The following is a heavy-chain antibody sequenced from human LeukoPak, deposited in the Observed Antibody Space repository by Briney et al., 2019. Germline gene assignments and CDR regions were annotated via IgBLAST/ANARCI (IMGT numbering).Heavy chain of an antibody. J-gene: IGHJ4*02. Sequence: SETLSLTCTVSGGSISSGSYYWRWIRQPAGKGLEWIGRIYTSGSTNYNPSLKSRVTISVDTSKNQFSLKLSSVTAADTAVYYCARGPHYYDSSGYKDYWGQGTLVTVSS. V-gene: IGHV4-61*02. CDR1: GGSISSGSYY. D-gene: IGHD3-22*01. CDR2: IYTSGST. CDR3: ARGPHYYDSSGYKDY.